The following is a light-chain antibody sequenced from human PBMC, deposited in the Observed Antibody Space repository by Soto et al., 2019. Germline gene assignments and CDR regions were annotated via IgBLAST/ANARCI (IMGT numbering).Light chain of an antibody. CDR1: QFISTW. V-gene: IGKV1-5*01. J-gene: IGKJ1*01. CDR3: QFYNSYSWT. Sequence: DIQMTQSPSTLSASVGDRVTITCRANQFISTWVAWFPQKPGKAPRLLIHEASALQSGVPSRFRGSGSGTEFTLSISSLQRDDFATYYCQFYNSYSWTFGQGTKVEI. CDR2: EAS.